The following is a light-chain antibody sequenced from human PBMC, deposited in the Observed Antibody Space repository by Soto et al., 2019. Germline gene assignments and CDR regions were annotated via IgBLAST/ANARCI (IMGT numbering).Light chain of an antibody. Sequence: QSALTQPASVSGSPGQSITISCTGTSSDVGGYKYVSWYQQHPGKAPQLMIYDVSNRPSGVSSRFSGSKSGNTASLTISGLQAEDEADYYCSSYTKPSSYVFGTGTKVTVL. CDR3: SSYTKPSSYV. CDR2: DVS. J-gene: IGLJ1*01. CDR1: SSDVGGYKY. V-gene: IGLV2-14*01.